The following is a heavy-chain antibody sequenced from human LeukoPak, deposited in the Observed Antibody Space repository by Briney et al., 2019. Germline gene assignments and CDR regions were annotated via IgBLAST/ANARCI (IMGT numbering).Heavy chain of an antibody. CDR3: ARDLQFGNYFDY. V-gene: IGHV1-69*05. CDR2: IIPIFGTA. CDR1: GGTFSSYA. Sequence: PGSSVKVSCKASGGTFSSYAISWVRQAPGQGLDWMGRIIPIFGTANYAQKFQGRVTITTDESTSTAYMELSSLRSEDTAVYYCARDLQFGNYFDYWGQGTLVTVSS. J-gene: IGHJ4*02. D-gene: IGHD3-10*01.